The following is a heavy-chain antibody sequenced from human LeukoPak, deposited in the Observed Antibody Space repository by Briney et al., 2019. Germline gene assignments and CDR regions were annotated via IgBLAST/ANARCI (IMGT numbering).Heavy chain of an antibody. D-gene: IGHD3-10*01. CDR1: GGSISSYY. CDR2: IYYSGST. J-gene: IGHJ4*02. Sequence: SETLSLTCTVSGGSISSYYWSWIRQPPGKGLEWIGYIYYSGSTNYNPSLKSRVTISVDTSKNQISLKLRSVTAADTTVYYCARGENYYGSGSFDNWGQGTLVTVSS. V-gene: IGHV4-59*01. CDR3: ARGENYYGSGSFDN.